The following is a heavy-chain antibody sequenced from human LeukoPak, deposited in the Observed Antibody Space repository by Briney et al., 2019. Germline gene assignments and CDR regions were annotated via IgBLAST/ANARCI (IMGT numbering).Heavy chain of an antibody. CDR1: GFTFGDYA. CDR3: TRAIHSPSPSSSWFDY. CDR2: IRSKAYGGTT. Sequence: GGSLRLSCTASGFTFGDYAMSWVRQAPGKGLEWVGFIRSKAYGGTTEYAASVKGRFTISRDDSKSIAYLQMNSLKTEDTAVYYCTRAIHSPSPSSSWFDYWGQGTLVIVSS. V-gene: IGHV3-49*04. J-gene: IGHJ4*02. D-gene: IGHD6-13*01.